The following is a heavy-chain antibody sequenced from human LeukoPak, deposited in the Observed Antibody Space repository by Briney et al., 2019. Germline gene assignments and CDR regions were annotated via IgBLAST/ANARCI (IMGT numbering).Heavy chain of an antibody. CDR1: GYTFTNYD. V-gene: IGHV1-8*03. CDR2: MNPNSGNT. J-gene: IGHJ4*02. D-gene: IGHD2-15*01. CDR3: ARVYCSGGSCFLYYFDY. Sequence: ASVKVSCKASGYTFTNYDINWVRQATGQGLEWMGWMNPNSGNTGYAQKFQGRVTITRNTSISTAYMELSSLRSEDTAVYYCARVYCSGGSCFLYYFDYWGQGTLVTVSS.